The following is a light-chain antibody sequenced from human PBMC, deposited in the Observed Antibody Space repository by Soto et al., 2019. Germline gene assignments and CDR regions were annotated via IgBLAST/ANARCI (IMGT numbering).Light chain of an antibody. CDR2: GAS. J-gene: IGKJ1*01. Sequence: EVVLTQSPGTLSLSPGERATLSCRASQSFSSSLAWYQQKPGQAPRLLIYGASSRATGIPDRFSGSGSGPDFTLTISRLEPEDFAVYFCQHYGSSRTFGQGTKVDIK. CDR3: QHYGSSRT. CDR1: QSFSSS. V-gene: IGKV3-20*01.